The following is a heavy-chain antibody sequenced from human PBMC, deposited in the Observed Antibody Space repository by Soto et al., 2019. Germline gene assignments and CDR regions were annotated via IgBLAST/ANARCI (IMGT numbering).Heavy chain of an antibody. Sequence: QVQLVQSGAEVKKPGASVKVSCKASGYTFSGYYMHWVRQAPGQGLEWMGWSNTLRGDTSFPQKFQGRLAMTRDTSIDTAFMEVSRLTSDDTAIYYCARSLLNVILPLDYWGQGTLVSVSS. CDR1: GYTFSGYY. V-gene: IGHV1-2*02. CDR2: SNTLRGDT. D-gene: IGHD3-3*02. J-gene: IGHJ4*02. CDR3: ARSLLNVILPLDY.